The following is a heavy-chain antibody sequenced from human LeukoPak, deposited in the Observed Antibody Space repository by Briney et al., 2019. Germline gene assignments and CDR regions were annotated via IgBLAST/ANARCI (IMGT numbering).Heavy chain of an antibody. CDR2: INHSGST. V-gene: IGHV4-34*01. D-gene: IGHD5-12*01. J-gene: IGHJ4*02. CDR3: ARGIVVATIGFDY. CDR1: GGSFSGYY. Sequence: SETLSLTCAVYGGSFSGYYWSWLRQLPGKGLEWIGEINHSGSTNYNPSLKSRVTISVDTSKNQFSLKLSSVTAADTAVYYCARGIVVATIGFDYWGQGTLITVSS.